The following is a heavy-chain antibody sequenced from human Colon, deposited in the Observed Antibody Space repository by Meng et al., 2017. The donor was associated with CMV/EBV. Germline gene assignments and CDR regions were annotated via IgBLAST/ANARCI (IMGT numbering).Heavy chain of an antibody. CDR1: GFTFSSYW. Sequence: GESLKISCAASGFTFSSYWMTWVRQTPGKGLEWVANINQDGTEKYFVDSVKGRFTISRDNAKNSLYLQMNSLRAEDTAVYSCARGQSFFNYNYYYGMDVWGQGTTVTVSS. CDR3: ARGQSFFNYNYYYGMDV. V-gene: IGHV3-7*01. J-gene: IGHJ6*02. CDR2: INQDGTEK.